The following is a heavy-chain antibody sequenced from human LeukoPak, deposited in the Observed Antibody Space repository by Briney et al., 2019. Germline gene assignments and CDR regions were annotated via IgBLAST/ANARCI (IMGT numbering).Heavy chain of an antibody. V-gene: IGHV3-33*06. Sequence: GGSLRLSCAASGFTFSSYGMHWVRQAPGKGLEWVAVIWYDGSNKYYADSVKGRFTISRDNSKNTLYLQMNSLRAEDTAVYYCAKDASGYSYWDAFDIWGQGTMVTVSS. CDR2: IWYDGSNK. CDR1: GFTFSSYG. D-gene: IGHD5-18*01. CDR3: AKDASGYSYWDAFDI. J-gene: IGHJ3*02.